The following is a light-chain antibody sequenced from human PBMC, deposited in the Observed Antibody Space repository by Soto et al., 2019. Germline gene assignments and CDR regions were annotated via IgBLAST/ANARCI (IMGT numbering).Light chain of an antibody. CDR3: LQHNSYPQT. J-gene: IGKJ1*01. CDR1: QSISSY. Sequence: IQMTQSPSSLSASVGDRVTITCRASQSISSYLNWYQQKPGKAPKLLVFAASSLQSGVPSRFSGSGSGTEFTLTISSLQPEDFATYYCLQHNSYPQTFGQGTKVDIK. CDR2: AAS. V-gene: IGKV1-17*01.